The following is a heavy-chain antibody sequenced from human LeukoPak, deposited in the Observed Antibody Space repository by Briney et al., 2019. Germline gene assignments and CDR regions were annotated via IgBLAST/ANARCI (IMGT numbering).Heavy chain of an antibody. CDR3: ARDHCSSTNFYFDF. CDR2: ISSSTSTI. CDR1: GFTFSCYG. D-gene: IGHD2-2*01. J-gene: IGHJ4*02. V-gene: IGHV3-48*02. Sequence: GGSLRLSCAASGFTFSCYGMNWVRQAPGKGLEWISYISSSTSTIYYADSVKGRFTISRDNAKNSLYLQMNSLRDEDTAVYYCARDHCSSTNFYFDFWGQGTLVTVSS.